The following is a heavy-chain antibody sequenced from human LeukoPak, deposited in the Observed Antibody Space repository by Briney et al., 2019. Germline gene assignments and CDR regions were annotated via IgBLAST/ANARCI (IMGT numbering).Heavy chain of an antibody. J-gene: IGHJ4*02. Sequence: SETLSLTCAVYGGSFSGYYWSWIRQPPGKGLEWIGEINHSGSTNYNPSLKSRVTISVDTSKNQFSLKLSSVTAADTAVYYCARFMITFGGVIASFDYWGQGTLVTVSS. D-gene: IGHD3-16*02. CDR2: INHSGST. CDR1: GGSFSGYY. V-gene: IGHV4-34*01. CDR3: ARFMITFGGVIASFDY.